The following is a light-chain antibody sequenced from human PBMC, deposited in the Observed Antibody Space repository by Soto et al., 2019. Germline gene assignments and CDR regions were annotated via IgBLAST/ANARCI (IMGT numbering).Light chain of an antibody. CDR2: GAS. Sequence: VLTQSPGTLSLSPGERATLSCRASQSVTSTYLAWYQQKPGQAPRLLIYGASSRATGVPDRFSGSGSGTDFTLTISRLEPEDFAVYYCQQYGGSPFTFGPGTKVEIK. V-gene: IGKV3-20*01. CDR3: QQYGGSPFT. J-gene: IGKJ3*01. CDR1: QSVTSTY.